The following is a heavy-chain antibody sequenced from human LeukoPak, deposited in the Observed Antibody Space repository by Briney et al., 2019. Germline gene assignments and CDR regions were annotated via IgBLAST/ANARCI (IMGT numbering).Heavy chain of an antibody. CDR1: GGTFSSYA. CDR2: IIPIFGTA. Sequence: SVKVSCKASGGTFSSYAISWVRQAPGQGLEWMGGIIPIFGTANYAQKFQGRVTITTDESTSTAYMELSSLRSEDTAVYYCARDTPMDYGDYFNWFDPWGQGTLVTVSS. D-gene: IGHD4-17*01. V-gene: IGHV1-69*05. J-gene: IGHJ5*02. CDR3: ARDTPMDYGDYFNWFDP.